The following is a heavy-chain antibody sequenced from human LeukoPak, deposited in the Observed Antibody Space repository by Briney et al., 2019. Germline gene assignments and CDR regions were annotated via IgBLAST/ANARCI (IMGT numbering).Heavy chain of an antibody. CDR1: GFTFSTYA. CDR2: ISSDGSNK. D-gene: IGHD3-22*01. Sequence: GGSLRLSCAASGFTFSTYAIHWVRQAPGKGLEWVAVISSDGSNKYYANSVKGRFTISRDNSKNTLYPQMSSLRAEDTAVYYCARDRPDISGYYSPNYYFDFWGQGTLVTVSS. J-gene: IGHJ4*02. CDR3: ARDRPDISGYYSPNYYFDF. V-gene: IGHV3-30*04.